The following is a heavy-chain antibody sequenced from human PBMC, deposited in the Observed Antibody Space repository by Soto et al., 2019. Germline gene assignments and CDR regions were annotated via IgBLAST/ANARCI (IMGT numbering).Heavy chain of an antibody. Sequence: PSETLSLTCTVSGGSISSSSYYWGWIRQPPGKGLEWIGSIYYSGSTYYNPSLKSRVTISVDTSKNQFSLKLSSVTAADTAVHYCASRGFESGPNFDWLSNRDYWGQGTLVTVSS. CDR2: IYYSGST. CDR1: GGSISSSSYY. V-gene: IGHV4-39*01. D-gene: IGHD3-9*01. CDR3: ASRGFESGPNFDWLSNRDY. J-gene: IGHJ4*02.